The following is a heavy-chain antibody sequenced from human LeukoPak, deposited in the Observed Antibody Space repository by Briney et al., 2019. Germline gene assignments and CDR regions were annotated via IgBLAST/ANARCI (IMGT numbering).Heavy chain of an antibody. CDR2: IYTSGST. CDR1: GGSISSGSYY. CDR3: ARYPPSITMIVVVIKDAFDI. Sequence: PSQTLSLTCTVSGGSISSGSYYWSWIRQPAGKGLEWIGRIYTSGSTNYNPSLKSRVTISVDTSKNQFSLKLSSVTAADTAVYYCARYPPSITMIVVVIKDAFDIWGQGAMVTVSS. D-gene: IGHD3-22*01. J-gene: IGHJ3*02. V-gene: IGHV4-61*02.